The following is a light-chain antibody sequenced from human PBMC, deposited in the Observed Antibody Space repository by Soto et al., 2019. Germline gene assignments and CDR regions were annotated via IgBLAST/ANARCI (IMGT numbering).Light chain of an antibody. Sequence: QSVLPQPPSASGTPGQRVTISCSTSNSRSGSNYVYWYQQLPGTAPKLLIYRNDQRPSGVPDRFSGSKSGTSASLAISGLRSEDEADYYCAKWDDSLRVYVFVTGTNVTVL. CDR1: NSRSGSNY. V-gene: IGLV1-47*01. CDR2: RND. J-gene: IGLJ1*01. CDR3: AKWDDSLRVYV.